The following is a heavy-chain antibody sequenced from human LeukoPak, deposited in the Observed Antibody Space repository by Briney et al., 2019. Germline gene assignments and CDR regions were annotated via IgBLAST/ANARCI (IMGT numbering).Heavy chain of an antibody. CDR1: GGSFSGHY. J-gene: IGHJ4*02. D-gene: IGHD1-14*01. V-gene: IGHV4-34*01. Sequence: PSETLSLTCAVYGGSFSGHYWSWIRQPPGKGLEWIGEINHSGSPNYNPSLKSRATISVDTSTSQFSLKLSSVTAADTAVYYCVRGLPITYWGQGTLVTVSS. CDR2: INHSGSP. CDR3: VRGLPITY.